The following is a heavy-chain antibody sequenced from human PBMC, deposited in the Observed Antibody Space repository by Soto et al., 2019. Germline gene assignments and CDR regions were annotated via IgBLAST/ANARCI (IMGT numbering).Heavy chain of an antibody. D-gene: IGHD3-10*01. CDR1: GGSVIDAYYF. CDR3: VRLWSGERPPDL. V-gene: IGHV4-39*01. J-gene: IGHJ5*02. CDR2: MSHKGDS. Sequence: PSETLSLTGSVSGGSVIDAYYFWGWIRRAPGEDLEWIGSMSHKGDSYYNPSLRSRVTMSVDTSKNQSSLKLSSVTAADTAVFYCVRLWSGERPPDLWGQGTLVTVSS.